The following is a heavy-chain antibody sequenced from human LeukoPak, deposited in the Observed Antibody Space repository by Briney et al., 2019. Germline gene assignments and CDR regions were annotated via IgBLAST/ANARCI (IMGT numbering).Heavy chain of an antibody. Sequence: PGGSLRLSCAASGFTVSSNYMSWVRQAPGKGLEWVSVIYSGGSTYYADSVKGRFTISRDNSKNTLYLQMNSLRAEDTAVYYCARDRVTIFGVVQDWGQGTLVTVSS. CDR1: GFTVSSNY. J-gene: IGHJ4*02. V-gene: IGHV3-53*01. D-gene: IGHD3-3*01. CDR3: ARDRVTIFGVVQD. CDR2: IYSGGST.